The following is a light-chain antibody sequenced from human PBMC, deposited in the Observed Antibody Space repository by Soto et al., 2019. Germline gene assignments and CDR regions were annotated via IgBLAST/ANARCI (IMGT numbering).Light chain of an antibody. Sequence: EIVLTQSPVTLSLSPGERATLSCRASQSVGNYLAWYQQKPGEAPRLLIYDAWNRATGIPPRFSGSGSGTDFTLTISGLESEDFAVYYCQQRSSWPRVTFGPGTKVDLK. CDR2: DAW. CDR3: QQRSSWPRVT. V-gene: IGKV3-11*01. J-gene: IGKJ3*01. CDR1: QSVGNY.